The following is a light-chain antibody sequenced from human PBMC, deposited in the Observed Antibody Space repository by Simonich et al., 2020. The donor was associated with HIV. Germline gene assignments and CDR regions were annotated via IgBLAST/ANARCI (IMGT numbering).Light chain of an antibody. CDR1: QSVSSN. CDR2: ASS. V-gene: IGKV1-NL1*01. CDR3: QQYYSTLMYT. J-gene: IGKJ2*01. Sequence: MTQSPATLSVSPGERATLSCRASQSVSSNLAWYQQKPGKAPKLLLSASSRLESGVPSRFSGSGSGTDYTLTISSLQPEDFATYYCQQYYSTLMYTFGQGTKLEIK.